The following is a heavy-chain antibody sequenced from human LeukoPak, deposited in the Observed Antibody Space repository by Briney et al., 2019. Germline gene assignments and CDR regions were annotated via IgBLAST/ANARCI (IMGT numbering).Heavy chain of an antibody. CDR3: ARGRVGTGGDIDC. Sequence: GGSLRLSCAASGFTFSTYDMHWVRQTTGKGLEWVSVISTAGDTYYPGSVKGRFTISRENAKNSLYLQMNSLKAGDTAVYFCARGRVGTGGDIDCWGQGTLVTVSS. CDR1: GFTFSTYD. V-gene: IGHV3-13*04. D-gene: IGHD3-10*01. J-gene: IGHJ4*02. CDR2: ISTAGDT.